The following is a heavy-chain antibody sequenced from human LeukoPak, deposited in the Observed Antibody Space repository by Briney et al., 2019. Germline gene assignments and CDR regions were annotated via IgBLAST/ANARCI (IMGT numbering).Heavy chain of an antibody. J-gene: IGHJ5*02. Sequence: PSETLSLTCAVYGGSFSGYYWSWIRQPPGKGLEWIGEINHSGSTNYNPSLKSRVTISIDTSKSQFSLKLSSVTAADTAVYYCARDIKYGWCKGWFDPWGQGTLVTVSS. CDR1: GGSFSGYY. CDR3: ARDIKYGWCKGWFDP. D-gene: IGHD2-8*02. CDR2: INHSGST. V-gene: IGHV4-34*01.